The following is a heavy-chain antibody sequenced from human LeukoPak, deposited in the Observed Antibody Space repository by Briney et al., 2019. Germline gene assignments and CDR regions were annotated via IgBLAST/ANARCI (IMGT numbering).Heavy chain of an antibody. D-gene: IGHD2-15*01. J-gene: IGHJ5*02. CDR1: GFTYSSYA. CDR2: ISSNSKYI. CDR3: ARDGAPYCSGGTCYLFYWFDP. Sequence: GGSLRLSCAASGFTYSSYAMSWVRQAPGKGLEWVSSISSNSKYIYYADSVKGRFTISRDNAKNSLYLQMNSLRAEDTAVYYCARDGAPYCSGGTCYLFYWFDPWGQGTLVTVSS. V-gene: IGHV3-21*01.